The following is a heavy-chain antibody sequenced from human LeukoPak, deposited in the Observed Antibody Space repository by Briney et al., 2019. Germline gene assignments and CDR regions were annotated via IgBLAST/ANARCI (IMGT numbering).Heavy chain of an antibody. V-gene: IGHV3-23*01. CDR3: AKDRRRDGYNRRSPTPY. J-gene: IGHJ4*02. CDR2: ISGRGGST. Sequence: GGSLRLSCAASGFTFSSYAMSWVRHAPGKGLEWVSDISGRGGSTYYADSVKGRFTISRDNSKNTLYLQMNSLRAEDTAVYYCAKDRRRDGYNRRSPTPYWGQGTLVTVSS. CDR1: GFTFSSYA. D-gene: IGHD5-24*01.